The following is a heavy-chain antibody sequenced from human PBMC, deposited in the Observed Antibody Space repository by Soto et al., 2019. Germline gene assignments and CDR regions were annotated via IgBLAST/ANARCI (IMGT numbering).Heavy chain of an antibody. J-gene: IGHJ1*01. V-gene: IGHV3-30*18. CDR3: AKDRWGF. Sequence: QVQLVESGGGVVQPGRSLRLSCAASGFTFSSYGMHWVRQAPGKGLEWVAVISYDGSNKYYADSVKGRFTISRDNSKNTLYLQMNSLRAEDTAVYYCAKDRWGFWGQVPWSPSPQ. CDR2: ISYDGSNK. D-gene: IGHD3-16*01. CDR1: GFTFSSYG.